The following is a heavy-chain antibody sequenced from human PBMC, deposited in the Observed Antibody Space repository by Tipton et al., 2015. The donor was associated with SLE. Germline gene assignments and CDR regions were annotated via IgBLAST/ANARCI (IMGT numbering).Heavy chain of an antibody. D-gene: IGHD1-26*01. CDR3: VRLKWDLLRGENY. CDR1: GDSITKSSFY. J-gene: IGHJ4*01. V-gene: IGHV4-39*01. CDR2: LYHTGTT. Sequence: LRLSCNVSGDSITKSSFYWGWIRQPPGKGLEWIGTLYHTGTTYYNSSLESRVTMSLDTSRNQFSLELTSVTAADTAVYYCVRLKWDLLRGENYWGPGILVTVSS.